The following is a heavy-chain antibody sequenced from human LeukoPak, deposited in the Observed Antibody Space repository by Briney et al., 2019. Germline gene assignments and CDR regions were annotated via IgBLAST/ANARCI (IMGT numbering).Heavy chain of an antibody. D-gene: IGHD4-23*01. V-gene: IGHV3-66*01. Sequence: GSLRLSCAASGFNVSSHYMSWVRPAPGKGLEWVSVIYSGGSTYYADSVKGRFTISRDNSKNTLYLQMNSLRAEDTAVYYCARAYGGNSGFDYWGQGTLVTVSS. CDR2: IYSGGST. CDR3: ARAYGGNSGFDY. CDR1: GFNVSSHY. J-gene: IGHJ4*02.